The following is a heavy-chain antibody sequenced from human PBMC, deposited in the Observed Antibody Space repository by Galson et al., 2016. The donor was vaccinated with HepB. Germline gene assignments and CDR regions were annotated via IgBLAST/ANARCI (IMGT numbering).Heavy chain of an antibody. CDR2: IIPILGAA. CDR3: ARDNSRTGDTTMAWWFDP. D-gene: IGHD5-18*01. J-gene: IGHJ5*02. V-gene: IGHV1-69*13. CDR1: GDTFRKNA. Sequence: SVKVSCKATGDTFRKNAFSWVRQAPGQGFECMGAIIPILGAANYAQKFQGRVTITADESTSTAYMELSSLRSEDTAAYYCARDNSRTGDTTMAWWFDPWGQGTLVTVSS.